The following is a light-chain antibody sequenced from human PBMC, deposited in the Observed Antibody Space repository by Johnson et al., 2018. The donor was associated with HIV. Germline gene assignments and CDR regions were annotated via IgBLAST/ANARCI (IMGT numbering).Light chain of an antibody. Sequence: QSVLTQPPSVSAAPGQKVTISCSGSSSNIGNNYVSWYQQLPGTAPKLLIYENNKRPSGIPDRFSGSKYGTSATLGITGLPTGAEADYYCGTWDSSLSAYVFGTGTKVTVL. CDR3: GTWDSSLSAYV. CDR2: ENN. J-gene: IGLJ1*01. V-gene: IGLV1-51*02. CDR1: SSNIGNNY.